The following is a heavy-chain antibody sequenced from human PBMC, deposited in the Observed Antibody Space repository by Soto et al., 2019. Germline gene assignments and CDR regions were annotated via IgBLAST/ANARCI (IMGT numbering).Heavy chain of an antibody. CDR1: GFTVSSNY. Sequence: EVQLVESGGGLVQPGGSLRLSCAASGFTVSSNYMSWVRQAPGKGLEWVSVIYSGGSTYYADSVKGRFTISRDNSDNTLYLQMNSLRAEDTAVYYCAREGNSDNYYYYMDVWGKGTTVTVSS. CDR2: IYSGGST. J-gene: IGHJ6*03. CDR3: AREGNSDNYYYYMDV. D-gene: IGHD2-21*02. V-gene: IGHV3-66*01.